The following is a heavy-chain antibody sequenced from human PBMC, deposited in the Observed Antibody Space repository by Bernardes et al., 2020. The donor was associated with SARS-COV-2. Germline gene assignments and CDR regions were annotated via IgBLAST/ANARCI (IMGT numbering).Heavy chain of an antibody. CDR2: INPNSGGT. J-gene: IGHJ6*03. D-gene: IGHD6-6*01. Sequence: ASVKVSCKASGYTFTGYYMHWVRQAPGQGLEWMGWINPNSGGTNYAQKFQGRVTMTRDTSISTAYMELSRLRSDDTAVYYCARSCSTSCREYSSSSPYYYYYMDVWGKGTTVTVSS. CDR3: ARSCSTSCREYSSSSPYYYYYMDV. CDR1: GYTFTGYY. V-gene: IGHV1-2*02.